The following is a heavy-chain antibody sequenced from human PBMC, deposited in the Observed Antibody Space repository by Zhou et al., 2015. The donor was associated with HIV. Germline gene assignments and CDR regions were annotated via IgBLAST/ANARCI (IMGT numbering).Heavy chain of an antibody. D-gene: IGHD1-26*01. CDR3: ASGEGGSYPNPSQYYFDY. CDR1: GGTFSSYA. J-gene: IGHJ4*02. V-gene: IGHV1-69*01. CDR2: IIPIFGTA. Sequence: QVQLVQSGAEVKKPGSSVKVSCKASGGTFSSYAISWVRQAPGQGLEWMGGIIPIFGTANYAQKFQGRVTITADESTSTAYMELSSLRSEDTAVYYCASGEGGSYPNPSQYYFDYVGPGNPGPPSP.